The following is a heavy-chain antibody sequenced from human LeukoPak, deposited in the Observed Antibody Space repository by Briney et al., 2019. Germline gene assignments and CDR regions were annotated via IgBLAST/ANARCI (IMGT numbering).Heavy chain of an antibody. CDR3: ASIWGLFNFDN. J-gene: IGHJ4*02. Sequence: PGGSLRLSCAASGFTFSTYWMSWVRQAPGKGLEWVANIKQDGSEKYYVDSVKGRFTISRDNAKNSLYLQMNSLRAEDTAVYYCASIWGLFNFDNWGQGTLVTVSS. CDR2: IKQDGSEK. D-gene: IGHD7-27*01. CDR1: GFTFSTYW. V-gene: IGHV3-7*01.